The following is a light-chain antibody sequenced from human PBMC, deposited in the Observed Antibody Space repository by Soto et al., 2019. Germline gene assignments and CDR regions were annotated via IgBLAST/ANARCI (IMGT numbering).Light chain of an antibody. CDR1: QSVNSNY. Sequence: EIVLTQSPGTLSLSPGERATLSCRASQSVNSNYLAWYQRKPGQAPRLLIYGASNRATDIPYRFSASGSGTAFTLTITRLEAEDFAVYYCQQYDSTPPTFAQGTKVEVK. CDR2: GAS. CDR3: QQYDSTPPT. V-gene: IGKV3-20*01. J-gene: IGKJ1*01.